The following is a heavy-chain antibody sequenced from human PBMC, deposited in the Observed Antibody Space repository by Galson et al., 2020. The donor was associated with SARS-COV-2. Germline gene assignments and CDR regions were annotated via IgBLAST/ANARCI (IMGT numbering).Heavy chain of an antibody. J-gene: IGHJ3*01. D-gene: IGHD2-15*01. V-gene: IGHV3-48*03. Sequence: GESLKLSCAGSGFTFSSYEMNWVRQAPGKGLEWVSYISSSGTNIYYADSVKGRFTISRDNAKNSLYLQMTSLKAEDTAVYYCASPYLAAASFFGAFDVWGLGAMVTVSS. CDR2: ISSSGTNI. CDR3: ASPYLAAASFFGAFDV. CDR1: GFTFSSYE.